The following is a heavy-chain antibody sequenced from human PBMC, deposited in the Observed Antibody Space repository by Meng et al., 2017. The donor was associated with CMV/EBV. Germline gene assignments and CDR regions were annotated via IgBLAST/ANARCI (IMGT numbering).Heavy chain of an antibody. D-gene: IGHD3-3*01. CDR3: ARGPYYDFWSGYDDAFDI. CDR1: GYTFTSYD. V-gene: IGHV1-8*01. J-gene: IGHJ3*02. CDR2: MNPNSGNT. Sequence: ASVKVSCKASGYTFTSYDINWVRQATGQGLEWMGWMNPNSGNTGYAQKFQGRVTMTRNTSISTAYMELSSLRSEDTAVYYCARGPYYDFWSGYDDAFDIWGQGTMVTVSS.